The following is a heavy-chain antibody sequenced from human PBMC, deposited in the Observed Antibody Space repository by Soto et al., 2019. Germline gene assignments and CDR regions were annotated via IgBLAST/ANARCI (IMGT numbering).Heavy chain of an antibody. V-gene: IGHV4-4*02. J-gene: IGHJ3*01. CDR3: VKNGWYAADV. Sequence: QMQLQESGPGLVKPSGTLSLACAVSGVSVNSDNWWSWLRQPPGKGLEWIGEIFHSVNTNYNPSLKSRVTISVDKSNNHFSLTLTSVTAADTAVYYSVKNGWYAADVWGQGTMVTVSS. CDR2: IFHSVNT. CDR1: GVSVNSDNW. D-gene: IGHD6-19*01.